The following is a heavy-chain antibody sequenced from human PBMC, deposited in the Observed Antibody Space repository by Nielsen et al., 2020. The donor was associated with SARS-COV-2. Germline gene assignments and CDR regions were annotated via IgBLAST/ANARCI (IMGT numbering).Heavy chain of an antibody. V-gene: IGHV3-21*01. CDR1: GFPFSSYS. D-gene: IGHD2-21*02. CDR2: ISSSSSHI. J-gene: IGHJ6*02. Sequence: GGPLRLPCPAPGFPFSSYSMNWVRQAPGKGLEWVSSISSSSSHIYYADSVKGRFTISRDNANNSLYLQMNSLRAEDTAVYYCAALYCGGDCYIYYYGMDVWGQGTTVTVSS. CDR3: AALYCGGDCYIYYYGMDV.